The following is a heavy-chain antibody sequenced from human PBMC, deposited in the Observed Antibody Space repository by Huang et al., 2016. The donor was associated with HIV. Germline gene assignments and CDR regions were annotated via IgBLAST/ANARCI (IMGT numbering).Heavy chain of an antibody. Sequence: EVQLVESGGGLVRPGRSLRLSCAASGFTFDDYGMHWVRQAPGKGLEWVSGINWESGNIAYADSVRGRFTISRDNAKNSLYLQMNSLRPEDTALYYCAKDWGYDFGAFDFWGRGTMVTVSS. J-gene: IGHJ3*01. V-gene: IGHV3-9*01. D-gene: IGHD3-16*01. CDR3: AKDWGYDFGAFDF. CDR2: INWESGNI. CDR1: GFTFDDYG.